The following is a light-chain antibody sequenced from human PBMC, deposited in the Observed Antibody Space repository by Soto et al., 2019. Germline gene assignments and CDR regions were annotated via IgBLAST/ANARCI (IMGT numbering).Light chain of an antibody. J-gene: IGLJ2*01. Sequence: QSVLTQPASVSGAPGQSITISCTGTSSDVGGYNDVSWYQQLPGKAPKLLIYEDSNRPSGVSDRFSGSKSGNTASLTISGLQAEDEADYYCSSYTTTSTVVFGGGTKVTVL. V-gene: IGLV2-14*01. CDR3: SSYTTTSTVV. CDR1: SSDVGGYND. CDR2: EDS.